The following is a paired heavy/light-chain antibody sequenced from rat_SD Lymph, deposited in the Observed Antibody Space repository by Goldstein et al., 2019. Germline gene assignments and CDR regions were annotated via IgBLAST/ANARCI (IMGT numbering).Light chain of an antibody. V-gene: IGKV2S25*01. CDR2: LVS. CDR1: QSLLHSNGNTY. CDR3: VQSTHAPYT. Sequence: DVVLTQTPPTLSATIGQSVSISCRSSQSLLHSNGNTYLNWLLQRPGQPPQLLIYLVSRLESGVPNRFSGSGSGTDFTLKISGVEAEDLGVYYCVQSTHAPYTFGAGTKLELK. J-gene: IGKJ2-3*01.
Heavy chain of an antibody. D-gene: IGHD1-4*01. Sequence: VQLVESGGGLVQPGKSLKLSCSASGFTFSSYGMHWIRQAPGKGLDWVAYISSSSGTVYADAVKGRFTISRDNAKNTLYLQLNSLKSEDTAIYYCARRGVPREFAYWGQGTLVTVSS. V-gene: IGHV5-62*01. CDR1: GFTFSSYG. CDR3: ARRGVPREFAY. CDR2: ISSSSGT. J-gene: IGHJ3*01.